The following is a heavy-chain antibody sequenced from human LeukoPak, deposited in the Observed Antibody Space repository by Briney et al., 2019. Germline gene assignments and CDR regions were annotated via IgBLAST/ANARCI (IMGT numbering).Heavy chain of an antibody. Sequence: PGGSLRLTCAASGFTFSSYSMNWVRQAPGKGLEWVSSISSSSSYIYYADSVKGRFTISRDNAKNSLYLQMNSLRAEDTAVYYCARDRALCSSTRCDLVLFDYWGQGTLVTVSS. V-gene: IGHV3-21*01. CDR1: GFTFSSYS. J-gene: IGHJ4*02. CDR3: ARDRALCSSTRCDLVLFDY. D-gene: IGHD2-2*01. CDR2: ISSSSSYI.